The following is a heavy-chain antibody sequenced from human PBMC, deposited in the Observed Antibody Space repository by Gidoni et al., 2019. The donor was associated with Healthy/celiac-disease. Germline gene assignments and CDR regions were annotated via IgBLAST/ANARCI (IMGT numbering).Heavy chain of an antibody. D-gene: IGHD6-19*01. V-gene: IGHV4-61*02. Sequence: QVQLQESGPGLVKTSQTLSLPCTVPGGSISSGSYYWSWIRQPAGKGLEWIGRIYTSGTTNYTPSLKSRVTISVETSKNQFSLKLSSVTAADTAVYYCARVGTGNSSGWPHLYYYYGMDVWGQGTTVTVSS. CDR2: IYTSGTT. CDR1: GGSISSGSYY. CDR3: ARVGTGNSSGWPHLYYYYGMDV. J-gene: IGHJ6*02.